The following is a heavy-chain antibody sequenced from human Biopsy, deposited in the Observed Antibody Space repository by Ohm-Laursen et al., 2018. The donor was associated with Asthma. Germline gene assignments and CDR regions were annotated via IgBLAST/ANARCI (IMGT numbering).Heavy chain of an antibody. D-gene: IGHD2-2*01. CDR3: ARDEAVVVPAAIPGNWFDP. V-gene: IGHV3-30*03. CDR2: ISYDGSNK. CDR1: GFTFSSYG. J-gene: IGHJ5*02. Sequence: LSLTCAASGFTFSSYGMHWVRQAPGKGLEWVAVISYDGSNKYYADSVKGRFTISRDNSKNTLYLQMNSLRAEDTAVYYCARDEAVVVPAAIPGNWFDPWGQGTLVTVSS.